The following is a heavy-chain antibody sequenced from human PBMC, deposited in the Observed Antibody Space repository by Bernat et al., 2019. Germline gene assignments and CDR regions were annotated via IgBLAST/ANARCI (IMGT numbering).Heavy chain of an antibody. CDR2: MCGSGGST. CDR1: GFTFSSYA. CDR3: AKGGRTTVTTEDY. Sequence: EVQLLESGGGLVQPGGSLRLSCAASGFTFSSYAMSWVRQAPGKGLEWVSAMCGSGGSTYYAGSVKGRFTISRDNSKNTLYLQMNRLRAEDTAVYYCAKGGRTTVTTEDYWGQGTLVTVSS. D-gene: IGHD4-17*01. V-gene: IGHV3-23*01. J-gene: IGHJ4*02.